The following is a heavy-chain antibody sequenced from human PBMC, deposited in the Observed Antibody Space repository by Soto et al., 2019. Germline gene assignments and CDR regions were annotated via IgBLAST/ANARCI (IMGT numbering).Heavy chain of an antibody. Sequence: SETLSLTCTVSGGSISSSSYYWGWIRQPPGKGLEWIGSIYYSGSTYYNPSLKSRVTISVDTSKNQFSLKLSSVTAADTAVYYCARLAGSSWSIHYWGQGTLVTVS. CDR2: IYYSGST. CDR1: GGSISSSSYY. CDR3: ARLAGSSWSIHY. V-gene: IGHV4-39*01. D-gene: IGHD6-13*01. J-gene: IGHJ4*02.